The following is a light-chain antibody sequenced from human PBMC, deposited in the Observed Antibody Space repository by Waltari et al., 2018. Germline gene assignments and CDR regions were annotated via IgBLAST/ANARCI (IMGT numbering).Light chain of an antibody. Sequence: YGLTQPPSVSVSPGQTARIDCSGDILENEFASWFQRLPGQPPFLVVFQDSRRPSGVSYRFSGSKSGNTASLTISGLQAEDEADYYCCSYAGGSRVIFGGGTKLTVL. V-gene: IGLV3-1*01. CDR2: QDS. CDR3: CSYAGGSRVI. J-gene: IGLJ2*01. CDR1: ILENEF.